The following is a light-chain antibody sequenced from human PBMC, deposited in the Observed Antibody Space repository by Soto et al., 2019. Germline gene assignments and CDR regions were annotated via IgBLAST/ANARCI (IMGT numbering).Light chain of an antibody. CDR3: QSYHTSLTGV. CDR1: SSTIGAGYD. J-gene: IGLJ1*01. CDR2: ANN. Sequence: QSALTQPPSVSGTPGQTVTISCTGSSSTIGAGYDVHWYQQLPGTAPKLLDFANNNRPAGVPDRFSGSKSGTSASLAITGLQAEDEATYYCQSYHTSLTGVFGTGTKVTVL. V-gene: IGLV1-40*01.